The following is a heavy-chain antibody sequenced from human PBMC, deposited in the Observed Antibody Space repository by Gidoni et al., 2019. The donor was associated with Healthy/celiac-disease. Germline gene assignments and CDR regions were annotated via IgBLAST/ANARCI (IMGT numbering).Heavy chain of an antibody. CDR1: GFPFSSYA. CDR2: LSGSGGST. CDR3: AKGGGSGWYPDY. D-gene: IGHD6-19*01. V-gene: IGHV3-23*01. Sequence: EVQLLESGGGLVQPGGSLRLSCAASGFPFSSYAMSWVRQAPGKGREWVSALSGSGGSTYYADSVKGRFTISRENAKNTLYLQMNSLRAEDTAVYYCAKGGGSGWYPDYWGQGTLVTVSS. J-gene: IGHJ4*02.